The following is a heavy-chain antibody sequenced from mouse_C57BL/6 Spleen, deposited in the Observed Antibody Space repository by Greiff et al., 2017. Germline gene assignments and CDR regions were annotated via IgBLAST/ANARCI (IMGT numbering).Heavy chain of an antibody. D-gene: IGHD1-1*01. CDR3: ESTVVATRYAMDY. V-gene: IGHV1-22*01. J-gene: IGHJ4*01. Sequence: VQLKESGPELVKPGASVKMSCKASGYTFTDYNMHWVKQSHGKSLEWIGYINPNNGGTSYNQKFKGKATLTVNKSSSTAYMELRSLTSEDSAVYYCESTVVATRYAMDYWGQGTSVTVSS. CDR1: GYTFTDYN. CDR2: INPNNGGT.